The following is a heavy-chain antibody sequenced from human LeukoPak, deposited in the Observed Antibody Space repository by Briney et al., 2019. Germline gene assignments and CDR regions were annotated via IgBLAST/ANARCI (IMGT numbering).Heavy chain of an antibody. CDR1: GHSFTTYW. V-gene: IGHV5-51*01. J-gene: IGHJ4*02. CDR2: IYPGDSHT. Sequence: GESLKISCKGSGHSFTTYWIGWVRQIPGKGLEWMGIIYPGDSHTIYSPSFRGQVTMSADKSISTAYLQWSSLKASDTAMYCCARLLGSSSSSWASFDYWGQGTLVTVSS. CDR3: ARLLGSSSSSWASFDY. D-gene: IGHD6-13*01.